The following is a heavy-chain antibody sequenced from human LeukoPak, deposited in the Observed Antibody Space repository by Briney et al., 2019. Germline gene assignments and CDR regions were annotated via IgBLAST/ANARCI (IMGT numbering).Heavy chain of an antibody. CDR1: GFTFSSYA. D-gene: IGHD2-2*02. CDR3: ARGPIVVVPAAIVNWFDP. CDR2: INHSGST. J-gene: IGHJ5*02. V-gene: IGHV4-34*01. Sequence: AGGSLRLSCAASGFTFSSYAMHWVRQPPGKGLEWIGEINHSGSTNYNPSLKSRVTISVDTSKNQFSLKLSSVTAADTAVYYCARGPIVVVPAAIVNWFDPWGQGTLVTVSS.